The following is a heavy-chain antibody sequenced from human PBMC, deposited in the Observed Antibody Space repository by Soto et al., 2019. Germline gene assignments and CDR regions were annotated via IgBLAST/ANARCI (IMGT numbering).Heavy chain of an antibody. D-gene: IGHD3-22*01. Sequence: PGASLKISCKGSGYSFTTYWIGWVRQMPGKGLEWMGIIYPGDSDTRYSPSFQGQVTISADESISTAYLQWSRLQASDTAIYYCARGRDVYYYDSSGYYFYYWGQGTLVTVSS. CDR3: ARGRDVYYYDSSGYYFYY. CDR1: GYSFTTYW. J-gene: IGHJ4*02. V-gene: IGHV5-51*01. CDR2: IYPGDSDT.